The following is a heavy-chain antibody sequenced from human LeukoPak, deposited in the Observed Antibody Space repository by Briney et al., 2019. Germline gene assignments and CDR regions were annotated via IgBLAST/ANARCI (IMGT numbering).Heavy chain of an antibody. CDR1: GGTFSSYA. J-gene: IGHJ4*02. CDR3: ARGSPQYYYDSSGYCY. D-gene: IGHD3-22*01. V-gene: IGHV1-69*13. Sequence: GASVKVSCKASGGTFSSYAISWVRQAPGQGLEWMGGIIPIFGTANYAQKFQGRVTITADESTSTAYMELSSLRSEDTAVYYCARGSPQYYYDSSGYCYWGQGTLVTVSS. CDR2: IIPIFGTA.